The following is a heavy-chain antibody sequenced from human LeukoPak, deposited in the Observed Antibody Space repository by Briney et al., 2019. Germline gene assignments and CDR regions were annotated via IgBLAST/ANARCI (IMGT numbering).Heavy chain of an antibody. CDR1: GFTFSSYS. D-gene: IGHD2-2*01. CDR2: ISGTSDYI. V-gene: IGHV3-21*06. J-gene: IGHJ4*02. Sequence: GGSLRLSCAASGFTFSSYSMNWVRQAPGKGLAWDSSISGTSDYIYYADSVKGRFTISRDNGQNSLYLQMNSLRAEDTAVYYCARREPQGCSGTSCFAGPVGHWGQGTLVTVSS. CDR3: ARREPQGCSGTSCFAGPVGH.